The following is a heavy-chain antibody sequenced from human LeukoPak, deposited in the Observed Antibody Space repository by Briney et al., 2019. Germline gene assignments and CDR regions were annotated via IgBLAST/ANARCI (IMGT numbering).Heavy chain of an antibody. J-gene: IGHJ4*02. Sequence: SVKVSCKASGGTFSSYAISWVRQAPGQGLEWMGGIIPIFGTANYAQKFQGRVTITADESTSTAYMELSSLRSEDTAVYYCARDIRDSSSWYLGWDYFDYWGQGTLVTVSS. V-gene: IGHV1-69*13. CDR2: IIPIFGTA. CDR3: ARDIRDSSSWYLGWDYFDY. CDR1: GGTFSSYA. D-gene: IGHD6-13*01.